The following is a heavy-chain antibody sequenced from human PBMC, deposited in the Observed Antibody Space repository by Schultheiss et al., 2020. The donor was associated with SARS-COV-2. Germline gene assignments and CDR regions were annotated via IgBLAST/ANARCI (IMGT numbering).Heavy chain of an antibody. CDR3: ARGLGYCSSTSCYNWFDP. V-gene: IGHV4-34*01. CDR2: INHSGST. Sequence: SETLSLTCTVYGGSFSGYYWSWIRQPPGKGLEWIGEINHSGSTNYNPSLKSRVTISVDTSKNQFSLKLSSVTAADTAVYYCARGLGYCSSTSCYNWFDPWGQGTLVTVSS. CDR1: GGSFSGYY. J-gene: IGHJ5*02. D-gene: IGHD2-2*02.